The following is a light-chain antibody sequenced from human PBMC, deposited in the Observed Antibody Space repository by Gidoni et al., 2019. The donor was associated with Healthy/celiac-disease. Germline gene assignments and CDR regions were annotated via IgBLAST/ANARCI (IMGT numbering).Light chain of an antibody. CDR3: QQYGSSPRT. CDR2: DAS. CDR1: QSVSSSY. J-gene: IGKJ1*01. V-gene: IGKV3-20*01. Sequence: EIVLTQSPGTLSLSPGERATLSCRASQSVSSSYLAWYQQQHGQAPRLLIYDASSRATGIPDRFSGSGSGTDFTLTISRLEPEDFAVYYCQQYGSSPRTFGQGTKVEIK.